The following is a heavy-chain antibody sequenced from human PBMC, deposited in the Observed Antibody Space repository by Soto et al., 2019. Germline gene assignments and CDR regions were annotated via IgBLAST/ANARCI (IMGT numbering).Heavy chain of an antibody. D-gene: IGHD5-12*01. V-gene: IGHV1-2*04. CDR2: ISTDSGGT. CDR1: GYTFTNSG. Sequence: ASVKVSCKASGYTFTNSGISWVRQAPGQGLEWMGWISTDSGGTNYAQKFQGWVTMTRDTSISTAYMELSRLRSDDTAVYYCARVQMATSLWRAYYYYGMDVWGQGTTVTVSS. J-gene: IGHJ6*02. CDR3: ARVQMATSLWRAYYYYGMDV.